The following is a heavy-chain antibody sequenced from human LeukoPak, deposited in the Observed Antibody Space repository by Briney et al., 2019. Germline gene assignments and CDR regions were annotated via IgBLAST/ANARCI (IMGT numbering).Heavy chain of an antibody. J-gene: IGHJ6*03. CDR1: RDSITSYY. V-gene: IGHV4-59*10. Sequence: SETLSLTCAVSRDSITSYYWSWVRQPAGKGLEWIGRIHTSGTTYYNPSLKSAVTLSLDTSNNQFSLRLSSVTAADTAVYYCARSTGFYTTYYMDAWGKGTTVTVSS. CDR3: ARSTGFYTTYYMDA. D-gene: IGHD3-22*01. CDR2: IHTSGTT.